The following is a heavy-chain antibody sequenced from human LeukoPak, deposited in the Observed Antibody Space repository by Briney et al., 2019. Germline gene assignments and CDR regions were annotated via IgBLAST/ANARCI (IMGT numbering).Heavy chain of an antibody. V-gene: IGHV3-21*04. D-gene: IGHD2/OR15-2a*01. CDR3: AKDRAARGRGNYFYMDV. CDR2: ISSSSSYI. CDR1: GFTFSNYG. Sequence: PGGSLRLSCAASGFTFSNYGMSWARQAPGKGLEWVSSISSSSSYIYYADSVKGRFTISRDNRENSLYLQMNSLRPEDTALYYCAKDRAARGRGNYFYMDVWGKGTTVTVSS. J-gene: IGHJ6*03.